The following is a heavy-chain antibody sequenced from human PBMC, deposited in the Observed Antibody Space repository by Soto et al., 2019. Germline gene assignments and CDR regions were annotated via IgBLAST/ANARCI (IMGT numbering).Heavy chain of an antibody. Sequence: EVQLVESGGGLVKPGGSLRLSCAASGFTFSNAWMSWVRQAPGKGLEWVGRIKSKTDGGTTDYAAPVKGRFTISRDDSKXXLXLXXSILKTEDTAVYYCTTDHDDDILTGYGYFYYGMDVWGQGTTVTVSS. CDR3: TTDHDDDILTGYGYFYYGMDV. J-gene: IGHJ6*02. V-gene: IGHV3-15*01. D-gene: IGHD3-9*01. CDR2: IKSKTDGGTT. CDR1: GFTFSNAW.